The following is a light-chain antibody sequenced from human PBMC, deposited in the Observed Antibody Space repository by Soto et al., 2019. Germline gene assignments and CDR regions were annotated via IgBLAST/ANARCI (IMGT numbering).Light chain of an antibody. CDR3: QKYDRAPLT. Sequence: DIQMTQSPSSLSASVGDRVTITCRASQGISNNLAWYQQKPGRVPKLLIDAASTLQSGVPFRFSGRGSGTDFTLTISSLQPEDVATYYCQKYDRAPLTFGGGTKVELK. CDR2: AAS. J-gene: IGKJ4*01. V-gene: IGKV1-27*01. CDR1: QGISNN.